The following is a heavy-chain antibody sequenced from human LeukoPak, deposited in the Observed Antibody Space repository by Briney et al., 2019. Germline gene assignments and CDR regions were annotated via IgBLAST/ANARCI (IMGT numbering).Heavy chain of an antibody. V-gene: IGHV4-59*08. CDR2: IYYSGST. CDR3: ARVGTQYYYDSSGWGFDY. D-gene: IGHD3-22*01. J-gene: IGHJ4*02. CDR1: GGSISNYY. Sequence: SETLSLTCTVSGGSISNYYWSWIRQPLGKGLEWIGFIYYSGSTYYNPSLKSRVTISVDTSKNQFSLKLSSVTAADTAVYYCARVGTQYYYDSSGWGFDYWGQGTLVTVSS.